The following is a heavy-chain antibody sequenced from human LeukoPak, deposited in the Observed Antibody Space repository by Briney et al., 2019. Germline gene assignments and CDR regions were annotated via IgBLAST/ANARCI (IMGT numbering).Heavy chain of an antibody. V-gene: IGHV1-69*02. D-gene: IGHD3-10*01. CDR1: EGTFSSYT. CDR2: IIPILGIA. J-gene: IGHJ5*02. Sequence: ASVKVSCKASEGTFSSYTISWVRQAPGQGLEWMRRIIPILGIANYAQKFQGRVTITADKSTSTAYMELSSLRSEDTAVYYCASERITMVRGVLLGRFDPWGQGTLVTVSS. CDR3: ASERITMVRGVLLGRFDP.